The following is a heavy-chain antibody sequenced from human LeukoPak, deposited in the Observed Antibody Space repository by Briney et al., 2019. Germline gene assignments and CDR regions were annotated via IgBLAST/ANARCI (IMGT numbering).Heavy chain of an antibody. V-gene: IGHV5-51*01. D-gene: IGHD4-11*01. CDR3: ARREASNAFTDLDC. CDR1: GYIFSNYW. CDR2: IYPGDSDT. Sequence: GESLKISCKGSGYIFSNYWIAWVRQMPGRGLEWMGVIYPGDSDTRYSPSFQGQVTISADKSINTAYLQWSSLKASDTAVYYCARREASNAFTDLDCWGQGTLVTVSS. J-gene: IGHJ4*02.